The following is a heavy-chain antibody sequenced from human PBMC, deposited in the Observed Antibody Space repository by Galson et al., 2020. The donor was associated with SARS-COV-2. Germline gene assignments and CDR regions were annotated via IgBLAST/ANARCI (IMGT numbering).Heavy chain of an antibody. V-gene: IGHV3-30*18. CDR3: AKEWVRRGRPFDY. J-gene: IGHJ4*02. CDR1: GFTFSSYG. D-gene: IGHD1-26*01. Sequence: GGSLRLSCAASGFTFSSYGMHWVRQAPGKGLEWVAVISYDGSNKYYADSVKGRFTISRDNSKNTLYLQMNSLRAEDTAVYYCAKEWVRRGRPFDYWGQGTLVTVSS. CDR2: ISYDGSNK.